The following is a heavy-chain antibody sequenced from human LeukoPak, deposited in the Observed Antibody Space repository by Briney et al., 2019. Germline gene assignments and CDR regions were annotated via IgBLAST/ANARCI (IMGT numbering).Heavy chain of an antibody. J-gene: IGHJ5*02. Sequence: PSETLSLTCTVSGVSISSYYWSWIRQPPGKGLEWIGYIYYSGSTNYNPSLKSRVTISVDTSKNQFSLKLSSVTAADTAVYYCARSGYYHWLDPWGQGTLVTVSS. CDR1: GVSISSYY. D-gene: IGHD3-3*01. V-gene: IGHV4-59*01. CDR2: IYYSGST. CDR3: ARSGYYHWLDP.